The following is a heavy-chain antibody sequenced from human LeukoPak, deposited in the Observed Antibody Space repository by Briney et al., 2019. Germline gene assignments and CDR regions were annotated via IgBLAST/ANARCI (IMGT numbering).Heavy chain of an antibody. CDR3: AKDGVDSSAYYPPNCDY. D-gene: IGHD3-22*01. Sequence: GGSLRLSCAASGYTFSGFARGWVRQAPGKGLEWVSAISGSGGSTYYADSVKGRFTISRDNSKNTLYLQMNSLRAEDTAVYYCAKDGVDSSAYYPPNCDYWGQGTLVTVSS. CDR1: GYTFSGFA. V-gene: IGHV3-23*01. J-gene: IGHJ4*02. CDR2: ISGSGGST.